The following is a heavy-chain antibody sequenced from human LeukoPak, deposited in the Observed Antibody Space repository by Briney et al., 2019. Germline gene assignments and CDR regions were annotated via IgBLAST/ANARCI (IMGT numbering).Heavy chain of an antibody. J-gene: IGHJ4*02. Sequence: GGSLRLSGVLSGFTFSGYIMIWVRQAPGRGLEWISYISSSSSTVYYADSVKGRFTISRDNAKNSLYLQMNSLRDEDTAVYYCARETAYSFDYWGQGTLVTVSS. CDR1: GFTFSGYI. D-gene: IGHD1-26*01. CDR2: ISSSSSTV. CDR3: ARETAYSFDY. V-gene: IGHV3-48*02.